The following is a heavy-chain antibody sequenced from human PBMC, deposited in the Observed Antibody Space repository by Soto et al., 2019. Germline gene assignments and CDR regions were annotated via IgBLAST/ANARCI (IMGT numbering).Heavy chain of an antibody. CDR3: ARGYYDFWSGYPRLDY. V-gene: IGHV1-3*01. CDR1: GYTFTSYA. J-gene: IGHJ4*02. CDR2: INAGNGNT. Sequence: ASVKVSCKASGYTFTSYAMHWVRQAPGQRLEWMGWINAGNGNTKYSQKFQGRVTITRDTSASTAYMELSSLRSEDTAVYYCARGYYDFWSGYPRLDYWGQGTLVTVSS. D-gene: IGHD3-3*01.